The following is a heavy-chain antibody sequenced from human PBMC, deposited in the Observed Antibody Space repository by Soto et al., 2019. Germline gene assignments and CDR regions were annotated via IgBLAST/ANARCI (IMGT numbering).Heavy chain of an antibody. CDR3: ARVSGYSYGYLFDY. CDR2: IYYSGST. CDR1: GGSISSYY. V-gene: IGHV4-59*01. Sequence: SETLSLTCTVSGGSISSYYRSWIRQPPGKGLEWIGYIYYSGSTNYNPSLKSRVTISVDTSKNQFSLKLSSVTAADTAVYYCARVSGYSYGYLFDYWGQGTLVTVSS. J-gene: IGHJ4*02. D-gene: IGHD5-18*01.